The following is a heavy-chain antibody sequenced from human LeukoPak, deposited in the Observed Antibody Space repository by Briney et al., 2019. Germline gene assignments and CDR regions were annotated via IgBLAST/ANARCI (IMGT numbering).Heavy chain of an antibody. J-gene: IGHJ4*02. CDR2: INNSGGST. CDR1: GFTFSSYT. CDR3: TRQTYSGSRRFYSDH. V-gene: IGHV3-23*01. Sequence: GGSLRLSCATSGFTFSSYTMTWVRQAPGKGLEWVAIINNSGGSTYYVHSVKGRFTVSRDNSKNTLFLQRDTLRGEDRAVYYCTRQTYSGSRRFYSDHWGQGTLVTVSS. D-gene: IGHD1-26*01.